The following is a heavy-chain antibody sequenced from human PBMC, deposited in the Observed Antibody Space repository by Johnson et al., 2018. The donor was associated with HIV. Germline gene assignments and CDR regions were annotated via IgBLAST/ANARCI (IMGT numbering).Heavy chain of an antibody. CDR1: GFSFSSYG. V-gene: IGHV3-30*19. J-gene: IGHJ3*02. CDR3: ARPRGYCSGGSCLWVSFDI. D-gene: IGHD2-15*01. CDR2: ISFDGSNN. Sequence: QVQLVESGGGVVQPGRSLRLSCAASGFSFSSYGMHWVRQAPGKGLEWVAVISFDGSNNYYADSVKGRFTISRDNSKNTLYLQMNSLIAEDTAVYYCARPRGYCSGGSCLWVSFDIWGQGTMVTVSS.